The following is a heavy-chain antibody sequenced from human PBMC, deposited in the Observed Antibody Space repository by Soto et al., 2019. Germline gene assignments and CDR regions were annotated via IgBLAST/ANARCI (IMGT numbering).Heavy chain of an antibody. V-gene: IGHV3-74*01. D-gene: IGHD6-13*01. CDR1: GFTFSSYW. Sequence: EVQLVESGGGLVQPGESLRLSCAASGFTFSSYWMHWVRQAPGKGLVWVSRINSDGSRTNYADSVKGRFTVSRDNAKNTQYLQMNSPRAEDTAVYYCARVLTGSWNWFDPWGQGTLVTFSS. CDR3: ARVLTGSWNWFDP. J-gene: IGHJ5*02. CDR2: INSDGSRT.